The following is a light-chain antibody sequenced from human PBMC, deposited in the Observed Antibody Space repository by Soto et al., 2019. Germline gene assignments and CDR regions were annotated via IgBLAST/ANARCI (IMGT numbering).Light chain of an antibody. J-gene: IGKJ5*01. CDR3: QQLNSYPIT. Sequence: IQMTQSPSSLSASVGARVTITCRASQTINNNLNWYQQKPGKAPKLLIYGASTLQSGVPSRFSGSGSGTEFTLTISSLQPEDFATYYCQQLNSYPITFGQGTRLEIK. V-gene: IGKV1-17*01. CDR2: GAS. CDR1: QTINNN.